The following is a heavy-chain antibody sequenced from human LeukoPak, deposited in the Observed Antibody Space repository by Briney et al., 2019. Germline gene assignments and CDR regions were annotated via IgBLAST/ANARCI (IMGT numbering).Heavy chain of an antibody. CDR2: ISGSGGST. Sequence: GGSLRLSCAASGFTFSSYAMSWVRQAPGKGLEWVSSISGSGGSTSYADSVKGQFTISRDNSKNTLYLQMNSLRDEDTAVYYCARDLTIAAAGFFDYWGQGTLVTVSS. D-gene: IGHD6-13*01. CDR3: ARDLTIAAAGFFDY. J-gene: IGHJ4*02. V-gene: IGHV3-23*01. CDR1: GFTFSSYA.